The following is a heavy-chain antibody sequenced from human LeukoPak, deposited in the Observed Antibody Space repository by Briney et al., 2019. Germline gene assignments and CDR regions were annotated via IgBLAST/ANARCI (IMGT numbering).Heavy chain of an antibody. CDR1: GFTFSDHY. CDR3: ARVPLAGAGSWALDI. CDR2: TRNKTKSYST. Sequence: GVSLRLSCAASGFTFSDHYMDWVRQAPGKGLEWVGRTRNKTKSYSTEYASFVKGRFTRSRDDSKNSLYLQMHSLKTEDTAVYYCARVPLAGAGSWALDIWGQGTMVTVSS. J-gene: IGHJ3*02. D-gene: IGHD6-13*01. V-gene: IGHV3-72*01.